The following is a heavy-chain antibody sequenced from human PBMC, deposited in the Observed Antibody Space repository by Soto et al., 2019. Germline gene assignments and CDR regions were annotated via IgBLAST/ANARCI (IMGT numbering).Heavy chain of an antibody. D-gene: IGHD3-22*01. CDR3: ARAPDYYDSSGSTGWFDP. CDR1: GDSVRSGSYY. Sequence: PSETLSLTCTVSGDSVRSGSYYWSWIRQPPGKGLEWLGYIYYSGSTNYNPSLKSRVTISVDTSKNQFSLRLSSVTAADTAVYYCARAPDYYDSSGSTGWFDPWGQGTLVTVSS. J-gene: IGHJ5*02. V-gene: IGHV4-61*01. CDR2: IYYSGST.